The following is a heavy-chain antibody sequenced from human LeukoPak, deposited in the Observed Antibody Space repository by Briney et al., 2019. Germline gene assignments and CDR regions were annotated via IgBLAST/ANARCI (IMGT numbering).Heavy chain of an antibody. Sequence: PSESPSLTCTVSGGSISSGDYYWRWIRQPPGKGLEWIGYIYYSGSTYYNPSLKSRVTISVDTSKNQFSLKLSSVTAADTAVYYRARAAPEARFTNCCYYMDVWGNGTTDTVSS. CDR2: IYYSGST. D-gene: IGHD2-21*01. CDR1: GGSISSGDYY. J-gene: IGHJ6*03. CDR3: ARAAPEARFTNCCYYMDV. V-gene: IGHV4-30-4*08.